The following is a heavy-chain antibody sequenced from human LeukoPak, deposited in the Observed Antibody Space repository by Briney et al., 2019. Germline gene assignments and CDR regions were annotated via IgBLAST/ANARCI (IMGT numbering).Heavy chain of an antibody. Sequence: ASVKVSCKASGYTFTSYGIIWLRQAPGQGLEWMGWISAYNGNTNYAQKLQGRVTMTTDTSTSTAYNELKKQRSDDTSGDYCLRAPRYDFWSGYRAYNWSVPWGQRTLVTVSS. CDR3: LRAPRYDFWSGYRAYNWSVP. CDR1: GYTFTSYG. D-gene: IGHD3-3*01. J-gene: IGHJ5*02. V-gene: IGHV1-18*01. CDR2: ISAYNGNT.